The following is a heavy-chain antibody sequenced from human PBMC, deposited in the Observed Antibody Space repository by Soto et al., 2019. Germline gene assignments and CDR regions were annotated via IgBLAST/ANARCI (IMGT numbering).Heavy chain of an antibody. J-gene: IGHJ4*02. V-gene: IGHV1-18*01. CDR2: ISAYNGNT. CDR1: GYTFTSYG. D-gene: IGHD2-2*01. Sequence: QVQLVQSGAEVKKPGASVKVSCKASGYTFTSYGISWVRQAPGQGLEWMGWISAYNGNTNYAQKLQGRVTMTTDTSTSTAYMELRSRRSDDTAVYYCARLQRYCTSTSCSQYYFDYWGQGTLVTVSS. CDR3: ARLQRYCTSTSCSQYYFDY.